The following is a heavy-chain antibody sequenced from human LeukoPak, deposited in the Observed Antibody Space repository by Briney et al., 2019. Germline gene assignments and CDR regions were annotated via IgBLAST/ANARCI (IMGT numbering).Heavy chain of an antibody. J-gene: IGHJ4*02. CDR2: IYYSGST. CDR3: ARDRGSSSPLIDY. Sequence: SETLSLTCTVSGGSISSYYWSWIRQPPGKGLEWIGYIYYSGSTNYNPSLKSRVTISVDRSKNQFSLKLSSVTAADTAVYYCARDRGSSSPLIDYWGQGTLVTVSS. CDR1: GGSISSYY. D-gene: IGHD6-6*01. V-gene: IGHV4-59*12.